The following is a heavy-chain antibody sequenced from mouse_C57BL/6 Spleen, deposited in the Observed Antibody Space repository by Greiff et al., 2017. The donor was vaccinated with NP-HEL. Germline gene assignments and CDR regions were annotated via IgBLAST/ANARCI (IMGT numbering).Heavy chain of an antibody. V-gene: IGHV1-55*01. J-gene: IGHJ4*01. CDR1: GYTFTSYW. CDR2: IYPGSGST. CDR3: ARDYYGSSVRDAMDD. D-gene: IGHD1-1*01. Sequence: VQLQQPGAELVKPGASVKMSCKASGYTFTSYWITWVKQRPGQGLEWIGDIYPGSGSTNYNEKFKSTATLTVDTSSSTAYMQLSSLTAEDSAVYYGARDYYGSSVRDAMDDWGQGTSVTVSS.